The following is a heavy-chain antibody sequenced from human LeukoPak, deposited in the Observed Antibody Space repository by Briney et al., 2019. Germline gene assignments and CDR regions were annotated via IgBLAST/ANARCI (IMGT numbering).Heavy chain of an antibody. CDR1: GFIFSSYW. Sequence: GGSLRLSCAASGFIFSSYWMSWVRQAPGKGLEWVANIKQDGSEKYYVDSVKGRFTISRDNSKNTLYLQMNSLRAEDTAVYYCTKERRRDDILTGSFSDWGQGILVTVSS. CDR3: TKERRRDDILTGSFSD. CDR2: IKQDGSEK. J-gene: IGHJ4*02. V-gene: IGHV3-7*01. D-gene: IGHD3-9*01.